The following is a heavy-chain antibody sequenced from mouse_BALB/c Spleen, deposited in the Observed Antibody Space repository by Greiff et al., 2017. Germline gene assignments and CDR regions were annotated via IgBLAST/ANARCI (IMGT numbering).Heavy chain of an antibody. Sequence: QVHVKQSGAELAKPGASVKMSCKASGYTFTSYWMHWVKQRPGQGLEWIGYINPSTGYTEYNQKFKDKATLTADKSSSTAYMQLSSLTSEDSAVYYCAREDRDYRYDDGFAYWGQGTLVTVSA. CDR2: INPSTGYT. V-gene: IGHV1-7*01. CDR1: GYTFTSYW. D-gene: IGHD2-14*01. CDR3: AREDRDYRYDDGFAY. J-gene: IGHJ3*01.